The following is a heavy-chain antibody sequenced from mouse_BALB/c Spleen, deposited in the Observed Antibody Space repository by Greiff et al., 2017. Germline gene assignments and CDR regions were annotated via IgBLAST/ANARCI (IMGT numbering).Heavy chain of an antibody. D-gene: IGHD1-2*01. V-gene: IGHV14-3*02. CDR3: ARKGGLRLWYFDV. CDR2: IDPANGNT. CDR1: GFNIKDTY. J-gene: IGHJ1*01. Sequence: EVKLQESGAELVKPGASVKLSCTASGFNIKDTYMHWVKQRPEQGLEWIGRIDPANGNTKYDPKFQGKATITADTSSNTAYLQLSSLTSEDTAVYYCARKGGLRLWYFDVWGAGTTVTVSS.